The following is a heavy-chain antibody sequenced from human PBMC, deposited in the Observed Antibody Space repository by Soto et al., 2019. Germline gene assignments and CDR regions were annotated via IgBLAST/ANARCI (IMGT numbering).Heavy chain of an antibody. D-gene: IGHD6-19*01. J-gene: IGHJ6*02. CDR3: ARARDSYSCGWLQGGSFYFFGMDV. CDR2: IWFDGSVE. CDR1: GFSFKNYG. V-gene: IGHV3-33*01. Sequence: GGSLRLSCAASGFSFKNYGIHWVRQAPGKGVEWVAVIWFDGSVEYYADSVQGRFTISRDNAKNTVYLLMNTLRAEDTAIYYCARARDSYSCGWLQGGSFYFFGMDVWGPGATVTVSS.